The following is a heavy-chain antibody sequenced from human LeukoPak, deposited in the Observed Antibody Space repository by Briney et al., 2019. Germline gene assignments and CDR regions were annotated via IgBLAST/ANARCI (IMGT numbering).Heavy chain of an antibody. V-gene: IGHV1-69*05. J-gene: IGHJ4*02. D-gene: IGHD2-2*01. CDR2: IIPIFGTA. CDR3: ARDEGDCSSTSCYDIQFDY. Sequence: SVKVSCKASGGTFSSYAISWVRQAPGQGLEWMGRIIPIFGTANYAQKFQGRVTITTDESTSTAYMELSSLRPEDTAVYYFARDEGDCSSTSCYDIQFDYSGQGTLVTVSA. CDR1: GGTFSSYA.